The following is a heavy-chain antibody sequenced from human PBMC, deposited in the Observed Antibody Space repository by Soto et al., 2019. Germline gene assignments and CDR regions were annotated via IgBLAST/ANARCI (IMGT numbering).Heavy chain of an antibody. CDR3: AREGYYDSSGSY. CDR1: GGSVSSGRYY. J-gene: IGHJ4*02. CDR2: IDYSEST. V-gene: IGHV4-61*01. D-gene: IGHD3-22*01. Sequence: PSETLSLTCTASGGSVSSGRYYWSWIRQPPGKGLEWIGYIDYSESTTYNPPLKGRVTISVDTSTNQFSLKLSSMAAADTALYYCAREGYYDSSGSYWGQGTLVTVSS.